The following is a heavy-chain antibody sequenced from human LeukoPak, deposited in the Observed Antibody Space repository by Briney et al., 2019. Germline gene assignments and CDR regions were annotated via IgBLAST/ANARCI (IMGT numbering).Heavy chain of an antibody. CDR1: GFSVSTNY. Sequence: SGGSLRLSCAASGFSVSTNYMSWVRQAPGKGLEWVSVIYSGGSTYYADSVKGRFTISRDNAKDSLYLQMNSLRAEDTALYYCAKDKYRMVRGVIDYWGQGTLVTVSS. D-gene: IGHD3-10*01. CDR3: AKDKYRMVRGVIDY. J-gene: IGHJ4*02. V-gene: IGHV3-53*05. CDR2: IYSGGST.